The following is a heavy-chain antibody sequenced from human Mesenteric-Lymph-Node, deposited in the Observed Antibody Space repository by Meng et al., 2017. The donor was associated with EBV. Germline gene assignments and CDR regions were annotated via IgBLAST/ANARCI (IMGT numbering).Heavy chain of an antibody. D-gene: IGHD1-1*01. CDR2: YSSGNT. CDR1: SGSISSSSSY. J-gene: IGHJ4*02. V-gene: IGHV4-39*07. Sequence: QLHLQESGPGLVKPSATLSLTCTVSSGSISSSSSYWGWIRQPPGKGLEWIGYSSGNTYYNPSLKSRVSISLDTSKNQFFLKLTSVTAADTAVYYCARGNYNFGQNFDYWGQGTLVTVSS. CDR3: ARGNYNFGQNFDY.